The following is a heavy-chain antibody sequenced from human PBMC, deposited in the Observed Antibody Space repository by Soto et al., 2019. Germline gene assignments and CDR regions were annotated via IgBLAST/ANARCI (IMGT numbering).Heavy chain of an antibody. Sequence: PSETLSLTCAVSGGSISSSNWWSWVRQPPGKGLEWIGEIYHSGSTNYNPSLKSRVTISVDKSKNQFSLKLSSVTAADTAVYYCASDSEAADVSSYFEHWGLGALVTVSS. CDR2: IYHSGST. V-gene: IGHV4-4*02. CDR3: ASDSEAADVSSYFEH. CDR1: GGSISSSNW. D-gene: IGHD6-25*01. J-gene: IGHJ4*02.